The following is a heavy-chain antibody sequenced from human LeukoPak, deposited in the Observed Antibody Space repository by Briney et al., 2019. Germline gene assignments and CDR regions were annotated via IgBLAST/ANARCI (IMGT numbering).Heavy chain of an antibody. D-gene: IGHD1-26*01. J-gene: IGHJ4*02. CDR1: GYTFTGYY. V-gene: IGHV1-2*02. CDR2: INPNSGGT. Sequence: VASVKVSCKASGYTFTGYYMHWVRQAPGQGLKWMGWINPNSGGTNYAQKFQGRVTMTRDTSISTAYMELSRLRSDDTAVYYCARAQNSGSYLPDFDYWGQGTLVTVSS. CDR3: ARAQNSGSYLPDFDY.